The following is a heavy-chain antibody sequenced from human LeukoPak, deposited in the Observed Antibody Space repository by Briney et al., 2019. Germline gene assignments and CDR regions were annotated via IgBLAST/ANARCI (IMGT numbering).Heavy chain of an antibody. V-gene: IGHV3-15*01. CDR1: GFTFSNAW. CDR3: TTDFGVVPAVAN. D-gene: IGHD2-2*01. Sequence: GGSLRLSCAASGFTFSNAWMSWVRQAPGKGLEWVGRIKSKTDGGTTDYAAPVKGRFTISRDDSKNTLYLQMNSLKTEDTAVYYCTTDFGVVPAVANWGQGTLVTVSS. J-gene: IGHJ4*02. CDR2: IKSKTDGGTT.